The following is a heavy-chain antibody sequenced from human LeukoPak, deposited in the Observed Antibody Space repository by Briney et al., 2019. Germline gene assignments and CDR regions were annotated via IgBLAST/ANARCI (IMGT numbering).Heavy chain of an antibody. CDR2: INHSGST. J-gene: IGHJ5*02. CDR3: ASDGTGAGYYYDSSGYSS. CDR1: GGSFSGYY. V-gene: IGHV4-34*01. Sequence: SETLSLTCAVYGGSFSGYYWSWIRQPPGKGLEWIGEINHSGSTNYNPSLKSRVTISVDTSKNQFSLKLSSVTAADTTVYYCASDGTGAGYYYDSSGYSSWGQGTLVTVSS. D-gene: IGHD3-22*01.